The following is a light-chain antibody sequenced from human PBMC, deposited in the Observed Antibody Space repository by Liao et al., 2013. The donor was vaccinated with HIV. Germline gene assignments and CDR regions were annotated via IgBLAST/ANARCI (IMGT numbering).Light chain of an antibody. Sequence: SYELTQAPSVSVSPGQTASITCSGDKLGNRYTCWYQQRPGQSPLLVIYEDTKRPSAIPERFSGSNSGNTATLTITGTQALDEADYYCQAWDNYSWVFGGGTKLTVL. V-gene: IGLV3-1*01. CDR2: EDT. J-gene: IGLJ3*02. CDR1: KLGNRY. CDR3: QAWDNYSWV.